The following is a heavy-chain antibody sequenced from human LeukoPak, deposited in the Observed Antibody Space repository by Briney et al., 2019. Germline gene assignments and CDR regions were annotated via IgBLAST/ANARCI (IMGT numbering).Heavy chain of an antibody. CDR2: ISYDGSNK. V-gene: IGHV3-30-3*01. J-gene: IGHJ4*02. CDR3: ARGPLTGKWPDMGFDY. D-gene: IGHD3-9*01. Sequence: GGSLRLSCAASGFTFSSYAMHWVRQAPGKGLEWVAVISYDGSNKYYADSVKGRFTISRDNSKNTLYLQMNSLRAEDTAVYYCARGPLTGKWPDMGFDYWGQGTLVTVSS. CDR1: GFTFSSYA.